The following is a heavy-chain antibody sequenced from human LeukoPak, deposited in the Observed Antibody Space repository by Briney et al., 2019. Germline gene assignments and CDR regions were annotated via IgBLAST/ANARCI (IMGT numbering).Heavy chain of an antibody. D-gene: IGHD5-24*01. CDR2: FYPEDGET. V-gene: IGHV1-24*01. Sequence: ASVTVSCKVSGYTLTELSMHWVRQAPGKGLEWMGGFYPEDGETIYAQKFQGRVTMTEDTSTDTAYMELSSLRSEDTAVYYCATDLKMTTSVPFDYWGQGTLVTVSS. CDR3: ATDLKMTTSVPFDY. J-gene: IGHJ4*02. CDR1: GYTLTELS.